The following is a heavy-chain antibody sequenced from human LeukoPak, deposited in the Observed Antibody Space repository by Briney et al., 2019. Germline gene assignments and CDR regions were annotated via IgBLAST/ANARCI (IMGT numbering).Heavy chain of an antibody. CDR3: ARVSDSSGYGYNHQYYFDY. CDR2: INPNSGGT. CDR1: GYSFTGYY. Sequence: ASVKVSCKASGYSFTGYYMHWVRQAPGQGLEWMGWINPNSGGTNYAQKFQGRVTMTRDTSISTAYMELSRLRSDDTAVYYCARVSDSSGYGYNHQYYFDYWGQGTLVTVSS. V-gene: IGHV1-2*02. J-gene: IGHJ4*02. D-gene: IGHD3-22*01.